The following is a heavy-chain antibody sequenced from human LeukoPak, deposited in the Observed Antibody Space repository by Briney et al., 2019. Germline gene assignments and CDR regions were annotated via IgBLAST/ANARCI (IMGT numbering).Heavy chain of an antibody. J-gene: IGHJ4*02. D-gene: IGHD5-18*01. Sequence: GGSLRLSCAASGFTLSSYGMHWVRQAPGKGLEWVAVISYDGRNKYYADSVKGRFTISRDNSKNTLYLQMNSLRAEDTAVYYCAKDRYSYAYEYFDCWGQGTLVTVSS. CDR2: ISYDGRNK. V-gene: IGHV3-30*18. CDR1: GFTLSSYG. CDR3: AKDRYSYAYEYFDC.